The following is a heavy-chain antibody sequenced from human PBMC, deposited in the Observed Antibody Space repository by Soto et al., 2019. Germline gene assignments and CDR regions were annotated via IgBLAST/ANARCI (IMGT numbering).Heavy chain of an antibody. Sequence: GGSLRLSCATSGINFSDHFMAWIRLSPGKGLEWIAYISGSGTTIYYADSLRGRFTISRDNANDSLYLQMNSLRAEDTAVYYCARDGRYKTPYDGFDTWGQGTMVTVSS. J-gene: IGHJ3*02. V-gene: IGHV3-11*01. CDR1: GINFSDHF. CDR3: ARDGRYKTPYDGFDT. D-gene: IGHD1-26*01. CDR2: ISGSGTTI.